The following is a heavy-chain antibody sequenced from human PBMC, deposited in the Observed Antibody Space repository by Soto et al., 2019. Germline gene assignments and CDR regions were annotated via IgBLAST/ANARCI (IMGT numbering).Heavy chain of an antibody. CDR2: ISSSSSYI. CDR1: GFTFSSYS. Sequence: GGSLRLSCAASGFTFSSYSMNWVRQAPGKGLEWVSSISSSSSYIYYADSVKGRFTISRDNAKNSLYLQMNSLRAEDTAVYYCARSYCSSTSCHPTTLQYYYMDVWGKGTTVTVSS. J-gene: IGHJ6*03. CDR3: ARSYCSSTSCHPTTLQYYYMDV. V-gene: IGHV3-21*01. D-gene: IGHD2-2*01.